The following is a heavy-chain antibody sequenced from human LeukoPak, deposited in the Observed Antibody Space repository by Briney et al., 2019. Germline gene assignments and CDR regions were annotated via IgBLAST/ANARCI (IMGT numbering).Heavy chain of an antibody. Sequence: PGGSLRLPCAASGFTFSSYAMSWVRQAPGKGLEWVSAISGSGGSTYYADSVKGRFTISRDNSKNTLYLQMNSLRAEDTAVYYCAKRPAYSYGAYFDYWGQGTLVTVSS. CDR1: GFTFSSYA. V-gene: IGHV3-23*01. D-gene: IGHD5-18*01. J-gene: IGHJ4*02. CDR2: ISGSGGST. CDR3: AKRPAYSYGAYFDY.